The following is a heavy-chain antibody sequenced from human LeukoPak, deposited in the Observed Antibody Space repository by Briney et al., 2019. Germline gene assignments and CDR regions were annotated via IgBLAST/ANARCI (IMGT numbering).Heavy chain of an antibody. J-gene: IGHJ5*02. V-gene: IGHV3-20*04. D-gene: IGHD1-26*01. CDR1: GFSFNAYG. CDR3: VRDESGSQGGWFDP. Sequence: PGGSLRLSCAASGFSFNAYGMSWVRQVPGKGLEWISGINWSGGSATYADSVKGRFTISRDNAKSALHLQMNSLRVEDTAFYYCVRDESGSQGGWFDPWGQGTLVTVSS. CDR2: INWSGGSA.